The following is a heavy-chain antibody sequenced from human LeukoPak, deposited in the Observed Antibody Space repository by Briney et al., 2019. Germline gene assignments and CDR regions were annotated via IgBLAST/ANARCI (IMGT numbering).Heavy chain of an antibody. D-gene: IGHD4-23*01. J-gene: IGHJ4*02. Sequence: GGSLRLSCAVSGFTVSTNYMSWVRQAPGKGLEWVSVIHSGGSTDYADSVKGRFTISRDNSKNTLYLQMNSLRAEDTAVYYCARVSRGNSVGGDYWGQGTLVTVSS. CDR3: ARVSRGNSVGGDY. CDR2: IHSGGST. V-gene: IGHV3-53*01. CDR1: GFTVSTNY.